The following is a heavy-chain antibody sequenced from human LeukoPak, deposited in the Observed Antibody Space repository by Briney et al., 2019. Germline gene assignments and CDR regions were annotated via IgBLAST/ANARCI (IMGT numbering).Heavy chain of an antibody. V-gene: IGHV3-30*04. CDR1: GFTFSSYA. CDR2: ISYDGSNK. Sequence: SGGSLRLSCAASGFTFSSYAMHWVRQAPGKGLEWVAVISYDGSNKYYADSVKGRFTISRDNSKNTLYLQMNSLRAEDTAVYYCAKASLGYSYGYYAFDIWGQGTMVTVSS. CDR3: AKASLGYSYGYYAFDI. J-gene: IGHJ3*02. D-gene: IGHD5-18*01.